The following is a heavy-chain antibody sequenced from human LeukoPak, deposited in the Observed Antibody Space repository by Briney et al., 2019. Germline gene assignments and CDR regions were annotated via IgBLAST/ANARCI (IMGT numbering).Heavy chain of an antibody. CDR3: AGHKYYNFWGSFNWFDP. D-gene: IGHD3-3*01. CDR1: GASIINNNYY. J-gene: IGHJ5*02. CDR2: VYHSGST. Sequence: SETLSLTCFVSGASIINNNYYWAWIRQPPGKGLEWIGSVYHSGSTSYNQSLKSRVTMSVDTSKNHFTLKLNSVTAADTAVYSCAGHKYYNFWGSFNWFDPWGQGILVTVSS. V-gene: IGHV4-39*01.